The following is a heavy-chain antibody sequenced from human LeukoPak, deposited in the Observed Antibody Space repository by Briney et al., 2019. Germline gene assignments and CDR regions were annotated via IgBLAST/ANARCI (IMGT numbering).Heavy chain of an antibody. D-gene: IGHD6-19*01. CDR2: VNPNSGVT. J-gene: IGHJ4*02. CDR1: GYTFTGYY. V-gene: IGHV1-2*02. CDR3: ARDLAVAGTPLGY. Sequence: GASVKVSFKASGYTFTGYYMHWVRQAPGQGLQWMGWVNPNSGVTNYAQKFQGRVTMTRDTSISTGYMELRRLRYDDTAVYYCARDLAVAGTPLGYWGQGTLVTVFS.